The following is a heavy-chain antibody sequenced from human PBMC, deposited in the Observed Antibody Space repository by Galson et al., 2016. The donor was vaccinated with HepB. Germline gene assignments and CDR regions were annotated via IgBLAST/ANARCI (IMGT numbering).Heavy chain of an antibody. CDR2: IKQDGSEK. CDR3: AREGSGGFDY. J-gene: IGHJ4*02. D-gene: IGHD4-23*01. V-gene: IGHV3-7*01. Sequence: LFCAASGFTFSSYWMSWVRQAPGKGLEWVANIKQDGSEKSYVDSVKGRFTISRDNAKNSLYLQMNSLRVEDTAVYYCAREGSGGFDYWGQGTLVTVSS. CDR1: GFTFSSYW.